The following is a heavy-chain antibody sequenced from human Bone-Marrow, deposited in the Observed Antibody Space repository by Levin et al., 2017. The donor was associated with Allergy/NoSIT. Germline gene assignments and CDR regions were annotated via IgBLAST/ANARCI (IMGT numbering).Heavy chain of an antibody. V-gene: IGHV3-21*04. CDR1: GFNFSIYG. Sequence: GESLKISCAASGFNFSIYGMNWVRQAPGKGLEWVSSISSSSSNIYHADSLKGRFTISRDNAKNSLYLQMKRLRAEDTAVYYCARDRTNGILTNYGMDVWGQGTTVTVSS. CDR2: ISSSSSNI. J-gene: IGHJ6*02. D-gene: IGHD3-9*01. CDR3: ARDRTNGILTNYGMDV.